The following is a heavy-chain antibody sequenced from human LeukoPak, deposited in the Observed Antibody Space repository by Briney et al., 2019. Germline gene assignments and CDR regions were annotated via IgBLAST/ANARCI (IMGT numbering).Heavy chain of an antibody. J-gene: IGHJ4*02. CDR2: ISAYNGNT. CDR1: GYTFTSYG. V-gene: IGHV1-18*01. Sequence: AXVKVSCKASGYTFTSYGISWVRQAPGQGLEWMGWISAYNGNTNYAQKLQGRVTMTTDTSTSTAYMGLRSLRSDYTAVYYCAREAYGGDYFDYWGQGTLVTVSS. D-gene: IGHD2-21*01. CDR3: AREAYGGDYFDY.